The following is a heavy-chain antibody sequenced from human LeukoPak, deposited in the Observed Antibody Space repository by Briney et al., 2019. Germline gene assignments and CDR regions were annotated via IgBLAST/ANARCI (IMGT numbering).Heavy chain of an antibody. CDR2: VYFSAYT. Sequence: SETLSLTCTVSGGSVTTGSYYWSWIRQPAGKGLEWIGRVYFSAYTNYNTSLRSRVAISTDTSRNQFSLKLTSVTAADTAIYYCARGQCTSTSCDPGHFDLWGQGTQVTVSS. D-gene: IGHD2-2*01. V-gene: IGHV4-61*10. J-gene: IGHJ4*02. CDR3: ARGQCTSTSCDPGHFDL. CDR1: GGSVTTGSYY.